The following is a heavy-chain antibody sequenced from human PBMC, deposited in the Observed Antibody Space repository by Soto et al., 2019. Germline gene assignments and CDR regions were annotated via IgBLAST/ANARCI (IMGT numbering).Heavy chain of an antibody. V-gene: IGHV4-38-2*02. D-gene: IGHD3-22*01. CDR3: ARDSSGYYWFDP. J-gene: IGHJ5*02. CDR1: GFSISSGYF. CDR2: IYHSGTT. Sequence: SETLSLTCAVSGFSISSGYFWGWIRQPPGKGPEWLGSIYHSGTTYYNPSVKGRVTISVDTSKNQFSLKMSSVTAADTAVHYCARDSSGYYWFDPWGQGTLVTVS.